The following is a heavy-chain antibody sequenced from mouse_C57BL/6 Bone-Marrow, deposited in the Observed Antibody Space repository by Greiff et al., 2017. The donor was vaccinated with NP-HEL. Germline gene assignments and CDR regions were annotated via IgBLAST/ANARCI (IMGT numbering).Heavy chain of an antibody. Sequence: QVQLQQSGAELVRPGASVTLSCKASGYTFTDYEMHWVKQTPVHGLEWIGAIDPETGGTAYNQKFKGKAILNVAKSSSTAYMELSSLTSEDSAVCYCAGRSYYGSSSYYAMDYWGQGTSVTVSS. CDR1: GYTFTDYE. CDR3: AGRSYYGSSSYYAMDY. D-gene: IGHD1-1*01. J-gene: IGHJ4*01. V-gene: IGHV1-15*01. CDR2: IDPETGGT.